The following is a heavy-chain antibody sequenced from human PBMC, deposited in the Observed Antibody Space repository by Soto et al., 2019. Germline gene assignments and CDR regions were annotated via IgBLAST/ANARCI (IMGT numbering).Heavy chain of an antibody. V-gene: IGHV3-48*01. CDR3: ARGPGLRPDY. D-gene: IGHD1-1*01. CDR2: ISSGSNTV. CDR1: GFTFNIYN. J-gene: IGHJ4*02. Sequence: GGSLRLSCAASGFTFNIYNMNWVRQAPGKGLEWVSYISSGSNTVYYADSVRGRFTISRDNAKNSLYLQMNSLRAEDTAVYYCARGPGLRPDYWGQGTLVTVSS.